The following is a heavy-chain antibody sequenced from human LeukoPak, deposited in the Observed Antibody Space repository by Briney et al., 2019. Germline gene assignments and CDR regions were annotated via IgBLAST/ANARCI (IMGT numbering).Heavy chain of an antibody. J-gene: IGHJ4*02. CDR2: INPNSGGT. CDR1: GYTYTDYY. D-gene: IGHD6-6*01. CDR3: ARARWQLVPYFDS. V-gene: IGHV1-2*02. Sequence: GASVKVSCKASGYTYTDYYMHWVRQDPGQGLEWMGWINPNSGGTNFAQKFQGRVAMTRDTSISTAYMELGSLRSDETAVYYCARARWQLVPYFDSWGQGTLVTVSS.